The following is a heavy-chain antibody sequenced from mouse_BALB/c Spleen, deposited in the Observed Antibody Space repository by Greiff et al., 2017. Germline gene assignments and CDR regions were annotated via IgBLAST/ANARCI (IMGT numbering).Heavy chain of an antibody. J-gene: IGHJ3*01. D-gene: IGHD2-4*01. Sequence: QVHVKQSGAELAKPGASVKMSCKASGYTFTSYWMHWVKQRPGQGLEWIGYINPSTGYTEYNQKFKDKATLTADKSSSTAYMQLSSLTSEDSAVYYCARMITTPWFAYWGQGTLVTVSA. V-gene: IGHV1-7*01. CDR2: INPSTGYT. CDR3: ARMITTPWFAY. CDR1: GYTFTSYW.